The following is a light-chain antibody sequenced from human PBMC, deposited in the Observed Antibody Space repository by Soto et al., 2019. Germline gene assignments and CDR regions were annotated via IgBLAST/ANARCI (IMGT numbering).Light chain of an antibody. CDR1: QSVGSY. J-gene: IGKJ1*01. CDR3: QHYGGPPPWT. V-gene: IGKV3-20*01. Sequence: ENVLTQSPGTLSLSPGERATLSCRASQSVGSYLGWYQKKPGQAPRLLIYGASNRATGIPDRFSGSGSGTDFTLTISRLETEDCAVYYCQHYGGPPPWTFGQGTKVEI. CDR2: GAS.